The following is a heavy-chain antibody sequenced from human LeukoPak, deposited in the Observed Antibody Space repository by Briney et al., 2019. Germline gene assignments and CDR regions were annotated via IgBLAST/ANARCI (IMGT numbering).Heavy chain of an antibody. J-gene: IGHJ4*02. V-gene: IGHV5-10-1*01. Sequence: GESLRISCTGSGYSFTYWITWVRQMPGRGLEWMGTIDPGYSNMKNYNPSLEGHVTISVDKSINTVYLQWSSLKASDSAMYYCATGSSGGYSHWGQGTLVTVSS. CDR3: ATGSSGGYSH. D-gene: IGHD3-10*01. CDR2: IDPGYSNM. CDR1: GYSFTYW.